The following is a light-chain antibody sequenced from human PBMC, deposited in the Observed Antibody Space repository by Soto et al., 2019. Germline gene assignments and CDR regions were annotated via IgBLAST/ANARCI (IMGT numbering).Light chain of an antibody. CDR2: GAS. V-gene: IGKV3-15*01. Sequence: EIVMTQSPATLSVSPGERATLSCRASQSVSSNLAWYQQKPGQAPRLLSYGASTRATGIPARFSGSGSGTEFTLTISSMQSEEFAVYYCQQDNKWPQMYTFGQGTKLEIK. CDR3: QQDNKWPQMYT. CDR1: QSVSSN. J-gene: IGKJ2*01.